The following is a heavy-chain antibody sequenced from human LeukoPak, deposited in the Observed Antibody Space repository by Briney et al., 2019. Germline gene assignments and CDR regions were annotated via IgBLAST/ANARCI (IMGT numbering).Heavy chain of an antibody. V-gene: IGHV4-34*01. CDR1: GGSFSGYY. CDR2: INHSGST. CDR3: ATGPTVTTF. J-gene: IGHJ4*02. D-gene: IGHD4-17*01. Sequence: PSETLSLTCAVHGGSFSGYYWSWIRQPPGKGLEWIGEINHSGSTNYNPSLKSRVTISVDTSKNQFSLKLSSVTAADTAVYYCATGPTVTTFWGQGTLVTVSS.